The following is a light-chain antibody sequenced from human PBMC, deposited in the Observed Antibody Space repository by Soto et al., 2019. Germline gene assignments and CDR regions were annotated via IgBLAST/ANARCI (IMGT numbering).Light chain of an antibody. J-gene: IGKJ4*01. CDR1: QGISNY. Sequence: DIPMTQSPSSLSASVGDRVTITCRASQGISNYLAWYQQKPGKVPKLLIYTASTLQSGVPARFRASGSGTDFTLAISSLQPEDVATDYCQNYNSAPQLTFGGGTKVEMK. CDR2: TAS. V-gene: IGKV1-27*01. CDR3: QNYNSAPQLT.